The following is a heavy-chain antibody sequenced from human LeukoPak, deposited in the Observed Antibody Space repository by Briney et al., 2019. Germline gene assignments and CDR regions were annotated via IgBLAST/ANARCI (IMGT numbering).Heavy chain of an antibody. CDR3: AKDQVIAAAGTRKPIDY. CDR2: ISGSGGST. Sequence: GGSLRLSCAASGFTFSSYAMSWVRQAPGKGLEWVSAISGSGGSTYYADSVKGRFTISRDNSKNTLYQQMNSLRAEDTAVYYCAKDQVIAAAGTRKPIDYWGQGTLVTVSS. V-gene: IGHV3-23*01. CDR1: GFTFSSYA. J-gene: IGHJ4*02. D-gene: IGHD6-13*01.